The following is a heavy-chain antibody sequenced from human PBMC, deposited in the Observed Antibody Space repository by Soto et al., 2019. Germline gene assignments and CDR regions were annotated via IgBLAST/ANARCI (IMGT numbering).Heavy chain of an antibody. V-gene: IGHV3-23*01. CDR1: GFTFSSDA. Sequence: GGSLRLSCAASGFTFSSDAMSWVRQAPGKGLEWVSAISGSGGSTYYADSVKGRFTISRDNSKNTLYLQMNSLRAEDTAVYYCAKPLMTTVTPWGYFDYWGQGTLVTVSS. CDR3: AKPLMTTVTPWGYFDY. CDR2: ISGSGGST. D-gene: IGHD4-17*01. J-gene: IGHJ4*02.